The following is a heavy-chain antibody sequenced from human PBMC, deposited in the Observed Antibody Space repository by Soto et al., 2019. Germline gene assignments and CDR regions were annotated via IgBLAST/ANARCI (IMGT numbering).Heavy chain of an antibody. CDR1: GGSISSGGYS. CDR2: IYHSGST. D-gene: IGHD3-10*01. J-gene: IGHJ5*02. Sequence: TLSLTCAVSGGSISSGGYSWSWIRQPPGKGLEWIGYIYHSGSTYYNPSLKSRVTISVDRSKNQFPLKLSSVTAADTSVYYCARARGFGEAFYWFDPWGQGTLVTVSS. V-gene: IGHV4-30-2*01. CDR3: ARARGFGEAFYWFDP.